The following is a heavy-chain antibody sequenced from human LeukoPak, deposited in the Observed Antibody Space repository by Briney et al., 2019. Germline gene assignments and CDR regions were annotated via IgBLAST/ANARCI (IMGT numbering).Heavy chain of an antibody. CDR1: GYTFTGYY. Sequence: ASVKVSCKASGYTFTGYYMHWVRQAPGQGLEWMGWINPNSGGTNYAQKFQGRVTMTRDTSISTAYMELSRLRSDDTAVYYCARVVPELLWFGELNYYYYYMDVWGKGTTVTVSS. CDR2: INPNSGGT. CDR3: ARVVPELLWFGELNYYYYYMDV. D-gene: IGHD3-10*01. V-gene: IGHV1-2*02. J-gene: IGHJ6*03.